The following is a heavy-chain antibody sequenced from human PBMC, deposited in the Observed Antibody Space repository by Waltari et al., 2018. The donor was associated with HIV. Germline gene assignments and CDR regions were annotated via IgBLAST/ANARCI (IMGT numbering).Heavy chain of an antibody. J-gene: IGHJ1*01. CDR1: GYPLSYLS. CDR2: FDPKNGKP. Sequence: QLIQSTSALKRPGASVTISCKVSGYPLSYLSMQWVRQGRGQRLEWMGGFDPKNGKPVYSQRFWGRVSLAEDTSEDTAFLELNRLTSDDTAVYYCVTLYNESPLYSNFWGQGTLVTV. D-gene: IGHD2-15*01. V-gene: IGHV1-24*01. CDR3: VTLYNESPLYSNF.